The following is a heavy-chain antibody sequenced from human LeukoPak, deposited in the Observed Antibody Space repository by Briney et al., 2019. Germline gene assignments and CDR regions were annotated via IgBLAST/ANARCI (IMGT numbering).Heavy chain of an antibody. CDR3: ASSRGGLSYYYGMDV. CDR1: GYTFTSYG. CDR2: ISAYNGNT. D-gene: IGHD3-10*01. J-gene: IGHJ6*02. V-gene: IGHV1-18*01. Sequence: ASVKVSCKASGYTFTSYGISWVRQAPGQGLEWMGWISAYNGNTNYAQKLQGRVTMTTDTSTSTAYMELRSPRSDDTAVYYCASSRGGLSYYYGMDVWGQGTTVTVSS.